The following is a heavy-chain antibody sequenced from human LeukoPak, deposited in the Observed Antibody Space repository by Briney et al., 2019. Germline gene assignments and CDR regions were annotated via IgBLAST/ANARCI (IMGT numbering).Heavy chain of an antibody. CDR1: GFTFSSYS. V-gene: IGHV3-21*01. J-gene: IGHJ3*02. CDR2: ISSSSSYI. CDR3: VKIAAAGSHAFDI. Sequence: PGGSLRLSCAASGFTFSSYSMTWVRQAPGKGLEWVSSISSSSSYIYYADSVKGRFTISRDNAKNSLYLQMNSLRAEDTAVYYCVKIAAAGSHAFDIWGQGTMVTVSS. D-gene: IGHD6-13*01.